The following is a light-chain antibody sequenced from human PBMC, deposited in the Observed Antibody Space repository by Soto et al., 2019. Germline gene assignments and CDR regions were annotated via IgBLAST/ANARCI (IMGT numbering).Light chain of an antibody. J-gene: IGKJ4*01. CDR2: DAS. Sequence: DIQMTQSPSTLSASVGDRVTITCRASQSISNRLAWHQQKPGKAPKLLIYDASSLESGVPSRFSGSGSGTGFTLTINSLQPDDFATYYRRHFNSYPLTVGGGTTVEI. CDR1: QSISNR. V-gene: IGKV1-5*01. CDR3: RHFNSYPLT.